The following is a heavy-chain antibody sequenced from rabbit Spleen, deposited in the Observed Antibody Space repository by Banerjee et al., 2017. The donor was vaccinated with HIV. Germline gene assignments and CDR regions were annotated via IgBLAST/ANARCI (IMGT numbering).Heavy chain of an antibody. D-gene: IGHD1-1*01. CDR2: IAGSSSGFT. CDR3: VRGASSSGYYSL. J-gene: IGHJ3*01. V-gene: IGHV1S40*01. CDR1: GFSFSSSDY. Sequence: QSLEESGGDLVKPGASLTLTCTASGFSFSSSDYMCWVRQAPGKGLEWIACIAGSSSGFTYSATWAKGRFTCSKTSSTTVTLQLNSLTAADTATYFCVRGASSSGYYSLWGQGTLVTVS.